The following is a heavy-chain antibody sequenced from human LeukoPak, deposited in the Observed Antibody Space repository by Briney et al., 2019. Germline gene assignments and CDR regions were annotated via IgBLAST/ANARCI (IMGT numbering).Heavy chain of an antibody. CDR3: ARPVPSRLGWFDP. J-gene: IGHJ5*02. CDR2: IYYSGST. Sequence: PSETPSLTCTVSGGSISSSNYYWGWSRQPPGKGLEWIGSIYYSGSTYYNPSLKSRVTISVDTSKNQFSLKLSSVTAADTAVYYCARPVPSRLGWFDPWGQGTLVTVSS. D-gene: IGHD1-1*01. CDR1: GGSISSSNYY. V-gene: IGHV4-39*01.